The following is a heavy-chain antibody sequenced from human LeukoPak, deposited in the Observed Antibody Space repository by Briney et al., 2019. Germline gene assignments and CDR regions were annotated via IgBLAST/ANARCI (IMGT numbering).Heavy chain of an antibody. J-gene: IGHJ4*02. Sequence: GGSLRLTCVASGFTFSTYAMSWVRQAPGKGLEWVSSISGSADSIYYADSVKGRFTISRDNSKNTLCLQMNSLRAEDTAVYYCAKMDRSTYYYSSFGYWGQGTLVTVSS. V-gene: IGHV3-23*01. CDR3: AKMDRSTYYYSSFGY. CDR2: ISGSADSI. CDR1: GFTFSTYA. D-gene: IGHD3-22*01.